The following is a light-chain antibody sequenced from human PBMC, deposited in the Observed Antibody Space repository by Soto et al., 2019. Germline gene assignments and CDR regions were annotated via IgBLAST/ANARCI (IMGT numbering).Light chain of an antibody. V-gene: IGKV3-20*01. CDR3: QRFGSAQIT. CDR2: GAT. J-gene: IGKJ5*01. CDR1: QSVSSSY. Sequence: EIVLTQSPGTLSLSPGERTTLSCRASQSVSSSYLVWYQQKPGQAPRLLIHGATSRATGIPDRFSGSGSGTDFTLTISRLEPEDFAVYYCQRFGSAQITFGQGTRLEIK.